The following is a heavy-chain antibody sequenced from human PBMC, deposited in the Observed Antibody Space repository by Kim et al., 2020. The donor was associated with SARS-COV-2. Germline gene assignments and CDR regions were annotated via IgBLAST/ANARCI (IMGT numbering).Heavy chain of an antibody. D-gene: IGHD4-17*01. Sequence: SVKGRFTISRDNARNSLYLQMNSLRAEDTAVYYCASTALHDYGDYGYFQHWGQGTLVTVSS. V-gene: IGHV3-11*06. CDR3: ASTALHDYGDYGYFQH. J-gene: IGHJ1*01.